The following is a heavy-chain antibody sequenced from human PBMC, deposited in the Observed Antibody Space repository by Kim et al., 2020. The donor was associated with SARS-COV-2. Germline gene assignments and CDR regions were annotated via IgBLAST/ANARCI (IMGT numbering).Heavy chain of an antibody. CDR3: AKSNLPRRAYCGGDCYPTFDY. CDR1: GFTFSSYA. J-gene: IGHJ4*02. D-gene: IGHD2-21*01. CDR2: ISGSGGST. V-gene: IGHV3-23*01. Sequence: GGSLRLSCAASGFTFSSYAMSWVRQAPGKGLEWVSAISGSGGSTYYADSVKGRFTISRDNSKNTLYLQMNSLRAEDTAVYYCAKSNLPRRAYCGGDCYPTFDYWGQGTLVTVSS.